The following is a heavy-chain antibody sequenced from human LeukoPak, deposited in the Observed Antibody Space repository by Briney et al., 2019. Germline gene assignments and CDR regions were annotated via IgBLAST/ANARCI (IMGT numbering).Heavy chain of an antibody. CDR3: ARGDSYGIFDY. CDR1: GYSFTSYW. D-gene: IGHD5-18*01. CDR2: IYPGDSDT. V-gene: IGHV5-51*01. J-gene: IGHJ4*02. Sequence: GASLQISCQGSGYSFTSYWIGWVRPLPGKGLEWMGIIYPGDSDTRYSPSFQGQVTISADKSISTAYLQWSSLKASDTAMYYCARGDSYGIFDYWGQGTLVTVSS.